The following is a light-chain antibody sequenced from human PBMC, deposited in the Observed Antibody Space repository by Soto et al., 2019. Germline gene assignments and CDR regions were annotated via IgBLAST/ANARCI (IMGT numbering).Light chain of an antibody. J-gene: IGKJ4*01. CDR2: AAA. Sequence: AIQMAQSPSSLSASVGDIVTITCRASQGIGNDVGWFQQKPGKAPKLLIYAAATLQSGVPSRFSGSRSGTDFTLTISSLQPEDFATYYCLQDHNYPLTFGGGTKVEIK. CDR3: LQDHNYPLT. CDR1: QGIGND. V-gene: IGKV1-6*02.